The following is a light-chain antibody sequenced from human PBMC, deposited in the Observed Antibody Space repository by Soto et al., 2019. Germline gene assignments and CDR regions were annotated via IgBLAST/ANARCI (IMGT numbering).Light chain of an antibody. CDR3: QQYVNLPYT. CDR2: DTI. V-gene: IGKV1-33*01. CDR1: QDLTNY. J-gene: IGKJ2*01. Sequence: DIQMTQSPPSLAASVGDRVTITCHASQDLTNYLNWYQQKPGEAPKLLIYDTITLEEGVPSRFSGGGSGTDFTFTINGLQPEDAAIYSCQQYVNLPYTFGQGTKLEIK.